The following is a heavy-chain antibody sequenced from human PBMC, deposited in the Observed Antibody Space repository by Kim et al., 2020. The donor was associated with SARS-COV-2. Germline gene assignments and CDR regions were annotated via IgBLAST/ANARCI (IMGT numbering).Heavy chain of an antibody. CDR1: GFTFGDYA. CDR3: TRDQNIFRYFDWLSGFLSSGSRDDY. D-gene: IGHD3-9*01. CDR2: IRSKAYGGTT. Sequence: GGSLRLSCTASGFTFGDYAMSWVRQAPGKGLEWVGFIRSKAYGGTTEYAASVKGRFTISRDDSKSIAYLQMNSLKTEDTAVYYCTRDQNIFRYFDWLSGFLSSGSRDDYWGQGTLVTVSS. V-gene: IGHV3-49*04. J-gene: IGHJ4*02.